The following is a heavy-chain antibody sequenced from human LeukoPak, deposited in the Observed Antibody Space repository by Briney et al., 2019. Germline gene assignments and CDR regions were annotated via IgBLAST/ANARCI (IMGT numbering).Heavy chain of an antibody. V-gene: IGHV3-48*03. D-gene: IGHD1-26*01. CDR3: AIGGEGSGTYFGH. J-gene: IGHJ1*01. Sequence: GGSLRLSCVASGFSFDRYEMNWVRRAPGRGLEWISYVSANGATTYYAESVRGRFSISRDNAKTSLSLQMNSLRVEDTAVYYCAIGGEGSGTYFGHWGQGTLVTVFS. CDR1: GFSFDRYE. CDR2: VSANGATT.